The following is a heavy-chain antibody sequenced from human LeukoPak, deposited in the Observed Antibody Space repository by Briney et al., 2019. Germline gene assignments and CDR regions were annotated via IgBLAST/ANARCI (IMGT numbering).Heavy chain of an antibody. CDR1: GGTFSSYA. CDR3: ARHYGGNSVTAGLQY. D-gene: IGHD4-23*01. CDR2: IIPILAIT. Sequence: ASVKVSCKASGGTFSSYAISWVRQASGHGLEWIGRIIPILAITHYAQRFEGRVTITADESATTAYMELSSLTSEDTALYFCARHYGGNSVTAGLQYWGQGTLVTVSS. J-gene: IGHJ1*01. V-gene: IGHV1-69*04.